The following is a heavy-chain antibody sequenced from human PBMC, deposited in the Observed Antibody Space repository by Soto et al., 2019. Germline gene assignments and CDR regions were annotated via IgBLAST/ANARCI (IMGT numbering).Heavy chain of an antibody. Sequence: SETLSLTCAIYGGSFSGYYWSWIRQPPGKGLEWIGEINHSGSTNYNPSLKSRVTISVDTSKNQFSLKLSSVTAADTAVYYCARNGYDILTVYYAYYGLDVWAKGPRSPSP. J-gene: IGHJ6*02. D-gene: IGHD3-9*01. CDR2: INHSGST. CDR3: ARNGYDILTVYYAYYGLDV. CDR1: GGSFSGYY. V-gene: IGHV4-34*01.